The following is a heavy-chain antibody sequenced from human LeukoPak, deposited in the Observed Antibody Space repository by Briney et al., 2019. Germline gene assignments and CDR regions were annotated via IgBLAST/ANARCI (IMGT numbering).Heavy chain of an antibody. CDR3: ARHFATVTPYYYFGLDV. D-gene: IGHD4-11*01. CDR1: GGSLSSYY. V-gene: IGHV4-59*08. Sequence: SETLSLTCSVSGGSLSSYYWSWIRQPPGKGLEWIGHMFYSGSTKNNPSFKSRITISVNTSKNLFSLKVFSVTAADTAVYYCARHFATVTPYYYFGLDVWGQGTTVTVSS. CDR2: MFYSGST. J-gene: IGHJ6*02.